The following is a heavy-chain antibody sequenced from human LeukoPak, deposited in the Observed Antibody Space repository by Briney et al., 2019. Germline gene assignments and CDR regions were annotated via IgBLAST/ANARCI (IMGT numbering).Heavy chain of an antibody. CDR1: GYTFTSYY. Sequence: ASVKVSCKASGYTFTSYYMHWERQAPGQGLEWMGIINPSGGSTSYAQKFQGRVTMTRDMSTSTVYMELSSLRSEDTAVYYCARDGERGSFSAYYFDYWGQGTLVTVSS. D-gene: IGHD1-26*01. J-gene: IGHJ4*02. CDR2: INPSGGST. CDR3: ARDGERGSFSAYYFDY. V-gene: IGHV1-46*01.